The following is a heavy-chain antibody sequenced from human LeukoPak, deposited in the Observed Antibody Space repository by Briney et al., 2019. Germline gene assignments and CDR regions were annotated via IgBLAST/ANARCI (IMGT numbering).Heavy chain of an antibody. V-gene: IGHV1-46*01. J-gene: IGHJ4*02. Sequence: GASVKVSCKASGYTFTSYYMHWVRQAPGQGLEWMGIINPSGGSTSYAQKFQGRVTMTEDTSTDTAYMELSSLRSEDTAVYYCATDLPRYYDSTSMLSSYWGQGTLVTVSS. CDR1: GYTFTSYY. D-gene: IGHD3-22*01. CDR2: INPSGGST. CDR3: ATDLPRYYDSTSMLSSY.